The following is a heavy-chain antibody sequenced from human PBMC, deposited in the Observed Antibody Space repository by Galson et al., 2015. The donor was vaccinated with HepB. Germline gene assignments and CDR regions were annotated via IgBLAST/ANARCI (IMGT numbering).Heavy chain of an antibody. CDR3: ARDSRLELHLNNYYSYGMDV. Sequence: SVEVSCKVSGYEFNKYGLSWVRQAPGQGLEWMGWVSGYDGSANYAPKFQGRVTMTTEKSTGTAYMEMRSLRSDDTAVYYCARDSRLELHLNNYYSYGMDVWGQGTAVTVS. D-gene: IGHD1-7*01. J-gene: IGHJ6*02. CDR1: GYEFNKYG. V-gene: IGHV1-18*01. CDR2: VSGYDGSA.